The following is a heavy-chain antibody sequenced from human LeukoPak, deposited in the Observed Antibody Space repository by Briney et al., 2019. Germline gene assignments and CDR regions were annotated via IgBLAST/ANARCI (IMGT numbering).Heavy chain of an antibody. V-gene: IGHV4-39*01. D-gene: IGHD2-2*01. CDR2: IYYSETT. Sequence: SETLSLTCTVSGGSISSSSYYWGWLRQPPGRGLEWIGIIYYSETTYYNPSLKSRLTISVDTSKNQFSLKLSSVTATDTAVYYCAGRGYCSSTSCYEYWFDPWGQGTLVTVSS. J-gene: IGHJ5*02. CDR3: AGRGYCSSTSCYEYWFDP. CDR1: GGSISSSSYY.